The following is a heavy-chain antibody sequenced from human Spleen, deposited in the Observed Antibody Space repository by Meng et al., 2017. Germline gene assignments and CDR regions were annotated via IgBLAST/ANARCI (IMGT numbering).Heavy chain of an antibody. V-gene: IGHV4-34*01. CDR1: GGSVSDYY. CDR2: INHSGST. CDR3: ARGPTTMAHDFDY. D-gene: IGHD4-11*01. J-gene: IGHJ4*02. Sequence: QLHLQERGAGLLKPSETLSLTCVVSGGSVSDYYWSWIRQPPGKGLEWIGEINHSGSTNYNPSLESRATISVDTSQNNLSLKLSSETAADSAVYYCARGPTTMAHDFDYWGQGTLVTVSS.